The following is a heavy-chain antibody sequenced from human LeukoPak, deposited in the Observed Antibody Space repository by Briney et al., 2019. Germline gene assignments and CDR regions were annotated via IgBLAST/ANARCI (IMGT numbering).Heavy chain of an antibody. Sequence: SETLSLTCTVSGGSISSYYWSWIRQPAGKGLEWIGRIYTSGSTNYNPSLKSRVTMSVDTSKNQFSLKLSSVTAADTAVYYCARARTLSYDSSGYXALFXXXGQGTLVTVX. V-gene: IGHV4-4*07. J-gene: IGHJ1*01. CDR1: GGSISSYY. CDR3: ARARTLSYDSSGYXALFXX. D-gene: IGHD3-22*01. CDR2: IYTSGST.